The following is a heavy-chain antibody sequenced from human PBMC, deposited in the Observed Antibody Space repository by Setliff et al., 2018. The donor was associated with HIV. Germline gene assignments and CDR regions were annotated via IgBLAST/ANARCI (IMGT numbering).Heavy chain of an antibody. J-gene: IGHJ4*02. D-gene: IGHD3-22*01. V-gene: IGHV3-74*01. CDR2: INSDGSST. CDR3: ATAAFYDTSGFYAQ. CDR1: EFTFSNSW. Sequence: LRLSCAASEFTFSNSWMHWVRQAPGKGLVWVSTINSDGSSTNYADSVKGRFTISRDNAKNSLYLQMNNLRREDTALYYCATAAFYDTSGFYAQWGRGTLVTVSS.